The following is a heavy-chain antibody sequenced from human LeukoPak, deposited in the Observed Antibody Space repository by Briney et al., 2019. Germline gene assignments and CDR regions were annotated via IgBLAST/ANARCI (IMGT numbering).Heavy chain of an antibody. D-gene: IGHD7-27*01. Sequence: ASVKVSCTASGYTFVSYGINWVRQATGQGPEWMGWMSPKSGNTGYAQKFQGRVTMTRDTSINTAYMELSGLISEDTAVYYCTRGPPNWGYDFWGQGTLVTVSS. CDR1: GYTFVSYG. CDR3: TRGPPNWGYDF. J-gene: IGHJ4*02. V-gene: IGHV1-8*01. CDR2: MSPKSGNT.